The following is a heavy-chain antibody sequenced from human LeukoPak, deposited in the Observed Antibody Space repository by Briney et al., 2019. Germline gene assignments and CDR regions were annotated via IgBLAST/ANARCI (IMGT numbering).Heavy chain of an antibody. V-gene: IGHV3-9*01. J-gene: IGHJ5*02. CDR3: AKDKLVRGVSNWFDP. CDR2: ISWNSGSI. Sequence: GGSLRLSCAASGFTFDDYAMHWVRQAPGKGLEWVSGISWNSGSIGYADSVKGRFTISRDNAKNSLYLQMNSLRAEDTALYYCAKDKLVRGVSNWFDPWAREPWSPSPQ. D-gene: IGHD3-10*01. CDR1: GFTFDDYA.